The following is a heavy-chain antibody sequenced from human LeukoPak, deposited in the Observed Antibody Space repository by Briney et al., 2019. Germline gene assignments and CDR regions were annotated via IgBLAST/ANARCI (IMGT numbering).Heavy chain of an antibody. D-gene: IGHD6-13*01. Sequence: PSEKVSCKASGGPLSSYAISWVRQAPGQGLEWMGGIIPILGAANYAQKFQGRVTITADESTGTRYMELSSLRDEEICVYYCALDVGLGAAGTRGYFDYWGQGTLVTVSS. CDR1: GGPLSSYA. V-gene: IGHV1-69*13. J-gene: IGHJ4*02. CDR2: IIPILGAA. CDR3: ALDVGLGAAGTRGYFDY.